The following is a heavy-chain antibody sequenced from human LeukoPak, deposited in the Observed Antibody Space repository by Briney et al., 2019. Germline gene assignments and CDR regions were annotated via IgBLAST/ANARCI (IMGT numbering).Heavy chain of an antibody. D-gene: IGHD5-24*01. CDR1: GGSVSSYY. Sequence: TSETLSLTCTISGGSVSSYYWSWVRQPAGKGLEWIGRIYVSGTTKYNPSLKSRVTMSVDTSKMQFSRKLSSVTAADTAIYYCATADGYTSAWGQGTLVTVSS. CDR2: IYVSGTT. V-gene: IGHV4-4*07. CDR3: ATADGYTSA. J-gene: IGHJ5*02.